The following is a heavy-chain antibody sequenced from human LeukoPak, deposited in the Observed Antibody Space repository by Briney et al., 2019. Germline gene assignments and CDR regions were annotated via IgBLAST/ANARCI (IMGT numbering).Heavy chain of an antibody. CDR2: INSDGSST. Sequence: PGGSLRLSCAASGFTFSSYWMHWVRQAPGKGLVWVSRINSDGSSTSYADSVKGRFTISRDNAKNTLYLQMNSLRAEDTAVYYCXXXXXYSYGYLWFDPWGQGTLVTVSS. D-gene: IGHD5-18*01. V-gene: IGHV3-74*01. CDR1: GFTFSSYW. CDR3: XXXXXYSYGYLWFDP. J-gene: IGHJ5*02.